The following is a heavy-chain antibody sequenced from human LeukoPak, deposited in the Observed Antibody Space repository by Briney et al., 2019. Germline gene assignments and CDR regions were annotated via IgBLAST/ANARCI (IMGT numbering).Heavy chain of an antibody. CDR2: ISTNGDST. J-gene: IGHJ4*02. D-gene: IGHD2-2*01. V-gene: IGHV3-64*02. Sequence: GGSLRLSCAASGFTFSTHAMHWVRQAPGKGLEYVSAISTNGDSTYCADSVKGRFTISRDNSKNTLFLQMGSLRADDMAVYYCARWGSTSCYDYWGQGTLVTVSS. CDR1: GFTFSTHA. CDR3: ARWGSTSCYDY.